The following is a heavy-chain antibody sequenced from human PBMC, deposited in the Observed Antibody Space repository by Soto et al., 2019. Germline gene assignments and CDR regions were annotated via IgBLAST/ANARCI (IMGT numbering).Heavy chain of an antibody. CDR1: GFTFSDYA. V-gene: IGHV3-30*18. CDR2: VSHDGRNT. J-gene: IGHJ4*02. D-gene: IGHD6-19*01. Sequence: VQLVESGGGVVQPGRSLRLSCAASGFTFSDYAMHWVRQAPGKGLEWVAVVSHDGRNTHYADSVKGRFTISRDSSKKMVSLEITSLRAEETAVYYCAKGGRQWLVTSDFNYWGQGALVTVSS. CDR3: AKGGRQWLVTSDFNY.